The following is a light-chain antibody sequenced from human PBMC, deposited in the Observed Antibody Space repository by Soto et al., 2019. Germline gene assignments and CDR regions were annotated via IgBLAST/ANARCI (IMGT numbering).Light chain of an antibody. CDR1: ESIDNW. Sequence: DIQMTQSPSTLSASLGDTVIITCRASESIDNWLAWYQQKPGKAPKLLLFAASTLVGGVPSRLSGRGSGTEFTLTISSLQADDFATYYCQQYHNDWTFGQGTKVDIK. V-gene: IGKV1-5*01. J-gene: IGKJ1*01. CDR2: AAS. CDR3: QQYHNDWT.